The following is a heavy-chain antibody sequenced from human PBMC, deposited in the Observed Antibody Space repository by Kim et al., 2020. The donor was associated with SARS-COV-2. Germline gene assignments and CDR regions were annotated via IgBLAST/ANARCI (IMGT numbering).Heavy chain of an antibody. V-gene: IGHV3-23*01. CDR1: GFTFSSYA. CDR2: ISGSGGST. J-gene: IGHJ6*02. D-gene: IGHD3-3*01. Sequence: GGSLRLSCAASGFTFSSYAMSWVRQAPGKGLEWVSAISGSGGSTYYADSVKGRFTISRDNSKNTLYLQMNSLRAEDTAVYYCAKEVDDPYYDFWSGYRDPYYYGMDVWGQGTTVTVSS. CDR3: AKEVDDPYYDFWSGYRDPYYYGMDV.